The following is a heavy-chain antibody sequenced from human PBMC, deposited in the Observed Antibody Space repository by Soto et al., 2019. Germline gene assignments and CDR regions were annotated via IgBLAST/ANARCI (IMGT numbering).Heavy chain of an antibody. CDR1: GDSVSSGYY. J-gene: IGHJ5*02. CDR3: ARGTLNTYQWFYP. Sequence: PWGTLSLTCAVPGDSVSSGYYWGWIRQSPGKGLEWLGSINHSGSTFYNPSLRSRLTLSVDTSKNQVSLELDSVTAAGTAIYYCARGTLNTYQWFYPWGQGALVTVS. V-gene: IGHV4-38-2*01. D-gene: IGHD1-1*01. CDR2: INHSGST.